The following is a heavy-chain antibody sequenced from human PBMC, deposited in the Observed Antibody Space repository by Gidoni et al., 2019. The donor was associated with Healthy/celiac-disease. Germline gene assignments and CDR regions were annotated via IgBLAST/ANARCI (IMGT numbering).Heavy chain of an antibody. Sequence: VQLVESGGGLVKPGGSLRLSCAAYGCTLSSYSINWVSQASGKGLEWVSSISSSSSYIYYADSVKGRVSISRDNAKNSLYLQMNSLRAEATAVYYCARDSDWTHVDYWGQGTLVTVSS. D-gene: IGHD1-1*01. CDR2: ISSSSSYI. J-gene: IGHJ4*02. CDR1: GCTLSSYS. CDR3: ARDSDWTHVDY. V-gene: IGHV3-21*01.